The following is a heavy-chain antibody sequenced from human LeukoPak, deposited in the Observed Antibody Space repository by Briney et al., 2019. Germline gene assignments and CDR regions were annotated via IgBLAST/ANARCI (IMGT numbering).Heavy chain of an antibody. CDR1: GFTFSSYA. CDR2: ISGSGGST. J-gene: IGHJ5*01. V-gene: IGHV3-23*01. Sequence: PGGSLRLSCAASGFTFSSYAMSWVRQAPGKGLEWVSAISGSGGSTYYADSVKGRFTISRDNSKNTLYLQMNSLRAEDTAVYYCAKDRHAPGRYCSSTSCFPVDSWGQGTLVTVSS. D-gene: IGHD2-2*01. CDR3: AKDRHAPGRYCSSTSCFPVDS.